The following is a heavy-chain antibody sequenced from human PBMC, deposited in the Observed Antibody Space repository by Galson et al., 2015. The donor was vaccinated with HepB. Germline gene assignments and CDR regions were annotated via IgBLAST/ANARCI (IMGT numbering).Heavy chain of an antibody. CDR2: ISSSSSYI. CDR1: GFTFSSYS. CDR3: ARGAGYSSSWYGMDV. J-gene: IGHJ6*02. D-gene: IGHD6-13*01. V-gene: IGHV3-21*01. Sequence: SLRLSCAASGFTFSSYSMNWVRQAPGKGLEWVSSISSSSSYIYYADSVKGRFTISRDNAKNSLYLQMNSLRAEDAAVYYCARGAGYSSSWYGMDVWGQGTTVTVSS.